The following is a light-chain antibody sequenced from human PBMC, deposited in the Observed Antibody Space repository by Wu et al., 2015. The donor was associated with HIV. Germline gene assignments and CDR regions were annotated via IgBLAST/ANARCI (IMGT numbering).Light chain of an antibody. Sequence: DIEMTQSPSSLSACVGDRITITCRASQDIETFLNWYQHKPGKAPDLLIRGASSLESGVPLRFSGSGSGTHFTLSISSLQAEDVATYYCQQSFSLYTFGRGTKLEI. CDR3: QQSFSLYT. V-gene: IGKV1-39*01. CDR2: GAS. CDR1: QDIETF. J-gene: IGKJ2*01.